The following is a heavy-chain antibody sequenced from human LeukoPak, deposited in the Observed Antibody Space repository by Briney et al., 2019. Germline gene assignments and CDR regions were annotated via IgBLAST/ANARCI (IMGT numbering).Heavy chain of an antibody. Sequence: GGSLRLSCAASGFTFSSYDMHWVRQAPGKGLEWVAVISYDGSNKYYADSVKGRFTISRDNSKNTLYLQMNSLRAEDTAVYYCAKDLVWFGELLYSSPVYYYGMDVWGKGTTVTVSS. V-gene: IGHV3-30*18. D-gene: IGHD3-10*01. J-gene: IGHJ6*04. CDR3: AKDLVWFGELLYSSPVYYYGMDV. CDR2: ISYDGSNK. CDR1: GFTFSSYD.